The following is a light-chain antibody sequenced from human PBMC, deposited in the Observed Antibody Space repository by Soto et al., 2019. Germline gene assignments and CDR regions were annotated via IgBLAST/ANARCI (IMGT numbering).Light chain of an antibody. V-gene: IGKV3-20*01. Sequence: EIVMTQSPGTLSVSPGARAPLSCRASQSLGSNLAWYQQKPGQAPRLLIYGASSRATGIPNRFSGSGSGTDFTLTISRLEPADFAVYYCQQYGNSPQPFGQGTKVDIK. CDR1: QSLGSN. CDR2: GAS. CDR3: QQYGNSPQP. J-gene: IGKJ1*01.